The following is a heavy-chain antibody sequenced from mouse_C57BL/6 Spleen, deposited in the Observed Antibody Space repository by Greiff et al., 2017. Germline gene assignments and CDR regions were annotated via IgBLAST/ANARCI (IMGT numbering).Heavy chain of an antibody. Sequence: VQLQESGPGLVQPSQSLSITCTVSGFSLTSYGVHWVRQSPGKGLEWLGVIWSGGSTDYNAAFISRLSISKDNSKSQVFFKMNSLQADDTAIYYCASLWDGGDAMDYWGQGTSVTVSS. CDR3: ASLWDGGDAMDY. J-gene: IGHJ4*01. D-gene: IGHD4-1*01. V-gene: IGHV2-2*01. CDR1: GFSLTSYG. CDR2: IWSGGST.